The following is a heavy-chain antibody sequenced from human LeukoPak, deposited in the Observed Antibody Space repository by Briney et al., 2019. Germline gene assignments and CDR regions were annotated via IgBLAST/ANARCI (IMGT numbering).Heavy chain of an antibody. V-gene: IGHV1-69*04. D-gene: IGHD2-15*01. J-gene: IGHJ3*02. Sequence: ASVKVSFKASGGTFSSYAISGVRQPPGQGLEWMGRIIPILGIANYAQKFQGRVTITADKSTSTAYMELSSLRSEDTAVYYCAREKAPPTPSEWWLPDAFDIWGQGTTVTVSS. CDR3: AREKAPPTPSEWWLPDAFDI. CDR1: GGTFSSYA. CDR2: IIPILGIA.